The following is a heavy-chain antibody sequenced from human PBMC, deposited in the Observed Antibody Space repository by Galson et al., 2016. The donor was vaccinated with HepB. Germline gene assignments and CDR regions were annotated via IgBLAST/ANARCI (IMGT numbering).Heavy chain of an antibody. Sequence: SLRLSCAVSGFTFRNHQMHWVRQVPGKGLVWVARIEGDGSSPIYADSVKGRFTISRDDSKNTLYLQMNSLRAEDTAVYYCAKDRGGRHLWGLHGKDVWGQGTTVTVSS. V-gene: IGHV3-74*01. CDR3: AKDRGGRHLWGLHGKDV. J-gene: IGHJ6*02. CDR2: IEGDGSSP. D-gene: IGHD3-16*01. CDR1: GFTFRNHQ.